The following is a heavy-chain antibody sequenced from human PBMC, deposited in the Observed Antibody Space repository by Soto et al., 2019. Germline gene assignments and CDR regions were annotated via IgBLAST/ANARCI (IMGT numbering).Heavy chain of an antibody. CDR1: GGRIRSEF. D-gene: IGHD6-25*01. CDR3: ERQVGSFMRVDP. Sequence: GGRIRSEFRTRSRQHAEKRLDWIGRISTSGTTNYNPSLKSRVTMSVDTSKHRLCPNLSSVSAGDTAVSYLERQVGSFMRVDPCGQGIRVT. V-gene: IGHV4-4*07. CDR2: ISTSGTT. J-gene: IGHJ5*01.